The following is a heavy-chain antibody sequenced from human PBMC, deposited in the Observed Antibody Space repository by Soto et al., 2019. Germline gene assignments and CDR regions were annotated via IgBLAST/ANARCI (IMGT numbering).Heavy chain of an antibody. CDR3: ARDRYAYGSGSKIDY. V-gene: IGHV1-69*08. D-gene: IGHD3-10*01. Sequence: QVQLVQSGAEVKKPGSSVKVSCKASGGTFSSYTVSWVRQAPGQGLEWMGRIVPILGVPNYAQRFQGRVTITADKVTNTAYMELSSLRSEDTAVYYCARDRYAYGSGSKIDYWGQGTLVTVSS. CDR1: GGTFSSYT. CDR2: IVPILGVP. J-gene: IGHJ4*02.